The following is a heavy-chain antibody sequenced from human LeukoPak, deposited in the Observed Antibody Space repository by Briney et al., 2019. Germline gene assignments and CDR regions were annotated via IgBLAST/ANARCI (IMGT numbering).Heavy chain of an antibody. CDR1: GGTFSSYA. J-gene: IGHJ4*02. CDR3: ARDRGYCSCTSCYLDY. V-gene: IGHV1-69*01. Sequence: GSSVKVSCKASGGTFSSYAISWVRQAPGQGLEWMGGIIPIFGTANYAQKFQGRVTITADESTSTAYMELSSLRSEDTAVYYCARDRGYCSCTSCYLDYWGQGTLVTVSS. D-gene: IGHD2-2*01. CDR2: IIPIFGTA.